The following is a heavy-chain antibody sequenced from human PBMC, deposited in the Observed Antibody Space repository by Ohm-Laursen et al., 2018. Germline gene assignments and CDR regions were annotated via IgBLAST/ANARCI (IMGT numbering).Heavy chain of an antibody. CDR2: IHPAGGEP. V-gene: IGHV1-46*01. D-gene: IGHD2-2*01. Sequence: GASVKVSCNASGYIFTNYYLHWVRQAPGQGLEWMGLIHPAGGEPNYAQNFQGRVTMTRDTSTSTVYMELTSLRSEDTAVYYCARDPPQDTSAYYDYWGQGTLVTVSS. J-gene: IGHJ4*02. CDR1: GYIFTNYY. CDR3: ARDPPQDTSAYYDY.